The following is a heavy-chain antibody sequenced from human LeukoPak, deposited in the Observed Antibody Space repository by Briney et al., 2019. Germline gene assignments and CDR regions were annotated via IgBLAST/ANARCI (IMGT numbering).Heavy chain of an antibody. CDR2: ISSSSSTI. J-gene: IGHJ3*02. CDR1: GFTFSSYS. V-gene: IGHV3-48*01. D-gene: IGHD6-19*01. CDR3: ARGYSSGWSALGAFDI. Sequence: GGSLRLSCAASGFTFSSYSMNWVRQAPGKGLEWVSYISSSSSTIYYADSVKGRFTISRDNAKNSLYLQMNSLRAEDTAGYYCARGYSSGWSALGAFDIWGQGTMVTVSS.